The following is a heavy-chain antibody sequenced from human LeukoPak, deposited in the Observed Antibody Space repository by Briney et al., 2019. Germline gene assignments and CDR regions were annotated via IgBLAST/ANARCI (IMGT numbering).Heavy chain of an antibody. Sequence: GGSLRLSCAASGFRFDEHGMSWVRHPPGKGLEWVSGINWDGDSIGYAESVKGRFTITRDNDKNSLYLQMNSLRAEDTALYYCARLRGAQFYFYYYMDVWGKGTTVTVSS. J-gene: IGHJ6*03. CDR1: GFRFDEHG. CDR2: INWDGDSI. CDR3: ARLRGAQFYFYYYMDV. V-gene: IGHV3-20*04. D-gene: IGHD5-24*01.